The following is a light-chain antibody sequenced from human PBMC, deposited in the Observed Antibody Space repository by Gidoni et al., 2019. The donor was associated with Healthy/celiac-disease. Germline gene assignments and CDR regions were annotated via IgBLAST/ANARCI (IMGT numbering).Light chain of an antibody. CDR2: GAS. V-gene: IGKV3-15*01. Sequence: EIVMPQSQATLSVSPGERATLSCRASQSVSSNLAWYQQKPGQAPRLLIYGASTRATGIPARFSGSGSGTEFTLTISSLQSEDFAVYYCQQYYNWPLTFGGGTKVEIK. J-gene: IGKJ4*01. CDR3: QQYYNWPLT. CDR1: QSVSSN.